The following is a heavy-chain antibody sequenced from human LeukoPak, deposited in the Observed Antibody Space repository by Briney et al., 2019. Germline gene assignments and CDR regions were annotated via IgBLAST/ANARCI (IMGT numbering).Heavy chain of an antibody. CDR3: ARGSYGLGGFWDYYFDY. D-gene: IGHD3-10*01. V-gene: IGHV6-1*01. Sequence: SQTLSLTCAISGDSVSSNSAAWNWLRQSPARGLECLGSTYYRSKWYNDYAASVKSQITINPDTSKNQFSLQLISVTPEDTAVYYCARGSYGLGGFWDYYFDYWGQGTLVTVSS. CDR1: GDSVSSNSAA. CDR2: TYYRSKWYN. J-gene: IGHJ4*02.